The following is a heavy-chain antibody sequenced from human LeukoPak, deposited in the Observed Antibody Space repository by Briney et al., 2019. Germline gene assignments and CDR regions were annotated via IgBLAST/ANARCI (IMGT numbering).Heavy chain of an antibody. CDR3: ARSDFNIAARLEFWFDP. CDR2: IYTSGST. V-gene: IGHV4-61*02. J-gene: IGHJ5*02. Sequence: SETLSLTCTVSGGSISSSSYYWSWIRQPAGKGLEWIGRIYTSGSTNYNPSLKSRVTMSVDTSKNQFSLKLSSVTAADTAVYYCARSDFNIAARLEFWFDPWGQGTLVTVSS. D-gene: IGHD6-6*01. CDR1: GGSISSSSYY.